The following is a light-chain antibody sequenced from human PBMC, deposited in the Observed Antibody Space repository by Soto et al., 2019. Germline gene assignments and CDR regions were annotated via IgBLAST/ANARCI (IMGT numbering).Light chain of an antibody. CDR2: KAS. V-gene: IGKV1-5*03. CDR3: QQANSFPFT. CDR1: QSVSIW. Sequence: DIQMTQSPSTLSASVGDRVTVTCRASQSVSIWVAWYQQRPGRAPKLLIYKASSLEYGVPSRFSGSGSGTDFTLTISSLQPEDFATYYCQQANSFPFTFGQGTRLEI. J-gene: IGKJ5*01.